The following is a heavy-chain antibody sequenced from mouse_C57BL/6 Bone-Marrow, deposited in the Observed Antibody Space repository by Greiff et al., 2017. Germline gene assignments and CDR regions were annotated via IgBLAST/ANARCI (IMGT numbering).Heavy chain of an antibody. Sequence: EVHLVESGEGLVKPGGSLKLSCAASGFTFSSYAMSWVRQTPEKRLEWVAYISSGGDYIYYADTVKGRFTISRDNARNTLYLQMSSLKSEDTAMYYCTREGVGDDGYSGFAYWGQGTLVTVSA. CDR2: ISSGGDYI. D-gene: IGHD2-3*01. V-gene: IGHV5-9-1*02. J-gene: IGHJ3*01. CDR3: TREGVGDDGYSGFAY. CDR1: GFTFSSYA.